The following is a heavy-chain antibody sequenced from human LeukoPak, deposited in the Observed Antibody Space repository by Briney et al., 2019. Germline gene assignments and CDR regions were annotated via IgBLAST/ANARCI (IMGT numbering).Heavy chain of an antibody. CDR1: GFTFSSYA. J-gene: IGHJ5*02. CDR3: AKDLSPDVAHEGWFDP. CDR2: ISGSGGST. V-gene: IGHV3-23*01. D-gene: IGHD5-12*01. Sequence: PGGSLRLSCAASGFTFSSYAMSWVRQAPGKGLEWVSAISGSGGSTYYADSVKGRFTISRDNSKNTLYLQMNSLRAEDTAVYYCAKDLSPDVAHEGWFDPWGQGTLVTVSS.